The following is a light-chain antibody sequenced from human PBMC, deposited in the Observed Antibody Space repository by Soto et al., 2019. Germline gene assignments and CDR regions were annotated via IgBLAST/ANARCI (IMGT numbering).Light chain of an antibody. CDR1: QNISRS. J-gene: IGKJ5*01. Sequence: EIVITQSPVPLSVSPGERATLSCRASQNISRSLAWYQQKPGQAPRLLIYGASTRATGIPARFSGSGSGTEFTLTISSLQSEDFAVYYCQQYNNWPPPITFGQGTRLEIK. V-gene: IGKV3-15*01. CDR2: GAS. CDR3: QQYNNWPPPIT.